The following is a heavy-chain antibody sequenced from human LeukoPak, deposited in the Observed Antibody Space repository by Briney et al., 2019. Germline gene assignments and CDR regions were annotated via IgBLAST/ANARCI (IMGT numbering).Heavy chain of an antibody. CDR2: ISGSGGST. J-gene: IGHJ4*02. V-gene: IGHV3-23*01. Sequence: GGSLRLSCAASGFTFSSYAMSWVRQAPGKGLEWVSAISGSGGSTYYADSAKGRFTISRDNSKNTLYLQMNSLRAEDTAVYYCAKDFHSSGYYFEFWTFDYWGQGTLVTVSS. CDR3: AKDFHSSGYYFEFWTFDY. CDR1: GFTFSSYA. D-gene: IGHD3-22*01.